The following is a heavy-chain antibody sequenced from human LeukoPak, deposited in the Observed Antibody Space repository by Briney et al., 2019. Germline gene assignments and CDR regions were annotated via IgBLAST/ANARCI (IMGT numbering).Heavy chain of an antibody. Sequence: ASGKVSCKASGYSVISYYIHWVGQAPGQGLEWMGIINPSGGSPSSAQKFQGRVTMTRDTSTSTVYMELSSLRSEDTAMYYCARVRDYGGNTDAFDIWGQGTMVTVSS. V-gene: IGHV1-46*01. D-gene: IGHD4-23*01. J-gene: IGHJ3*02. CDR2: INPSGGSP. CDR1: GYSVISYY. CDR3: ARVRDYGGNTDAFDI.